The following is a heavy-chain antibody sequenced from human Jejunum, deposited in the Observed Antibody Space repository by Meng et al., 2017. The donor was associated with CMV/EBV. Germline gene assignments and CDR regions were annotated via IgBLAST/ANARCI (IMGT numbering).Heavy chain of an antibody. Sequence: VRQAPGQGLEWMALINPSGYSTTYAQKFQGRVTVTTDTSARTVQLQVSGLRSEDTAVYYCVRDGGTYRTAATGGYDFYYYGLDVWGQGTTVTVSS. CDR3: VRDGGTYRTAATGGYDFYYYGLDV. J-gene: IGHJ6*02. D-gene: IGHD1-14*01. V-gene: IGHV1-46*01. CDR2: INPSGYST.